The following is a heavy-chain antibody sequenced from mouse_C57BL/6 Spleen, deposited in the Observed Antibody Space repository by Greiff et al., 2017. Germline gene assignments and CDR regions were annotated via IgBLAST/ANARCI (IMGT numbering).Heavy chain of an antibody. CDR3: AISPRYFDV. J-gene: IGHJ1*03. CDR1: GYTFTSYW. CDR2: IYPGCGST. Sequence: QVQLQQPGAELVKPGASVKMSCKASGYTFTSYWITWVKQRPGQGLEWIGDIYPGCGSTDYNEKFKGKATLTVDTTSCTAYMQLSSLTSEDSAVFYCAISPRYFDVWGTGTTVTVSS. V-gene: IGHV1-55*01.